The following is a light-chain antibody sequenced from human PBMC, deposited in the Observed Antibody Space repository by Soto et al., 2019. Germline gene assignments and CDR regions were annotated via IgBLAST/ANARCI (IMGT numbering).Light chain of an antibody. Sequence: QTVVTQEPSLTVSPGGTVTLTCGSRTGAVTSGHYPYWFQQKPGQAPRTLIDDTSNKHSWTPARFSGSLLGGKAALTRSGAQPEDEAEYYCLLSYSGARVFGGGTKVTVL. CDR1: TGAVTSGHY. CDR2: DTS. CDR3: LLSYSGARV. J-gene: IGLJ3*02. V-gene: IGLV7-46*01.